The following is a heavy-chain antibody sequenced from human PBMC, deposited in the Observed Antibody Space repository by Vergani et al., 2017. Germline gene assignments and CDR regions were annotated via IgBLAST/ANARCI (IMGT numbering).Heavy chain of an antibody. CDR3: ARDXGAGIAAAWNWFDP. Sequence: QVQLVQSGAEVKKPGASAKVSCKASGYTFTSYYMHWVRQAPGQGLEWMGIINPSGGSTSYAQKFQGRVTMTRDTSTSTVYMELSSLRSEDTAVYYCARDXGAGIAAAWNWFDPWGQGILVTVSS. D-gene: IGHD6-13*01. CDR2: INPSGGST. J-gene: IGHJ5*02. CDR1: GYTFTSYY. V-gene: IGHV1-46*03.